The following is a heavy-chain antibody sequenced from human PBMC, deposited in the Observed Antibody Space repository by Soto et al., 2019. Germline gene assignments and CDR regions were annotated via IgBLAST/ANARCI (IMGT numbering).Heavy chain of an antibody. J-gene: IGHJ6*03. V-gene: IGHV4-34*01. CDR3: ARFGARLDSAALYYYYYYMDV. CDR1: GGSFSGYY. D-gene: IGHD2-2*01. CDR2: INHSGST. Sequence: QVQLQQWGAGLLKPSETLSLTCAVYGGSFSGYYWSWIRQPPGKGLEWIGEINHSGSTNYNPSLKSRVTISVDTSKNQFSLKLSSVTAADTAVYYCARFGARLDSAALYYYYYYMDVWGKGTTVTVSS.